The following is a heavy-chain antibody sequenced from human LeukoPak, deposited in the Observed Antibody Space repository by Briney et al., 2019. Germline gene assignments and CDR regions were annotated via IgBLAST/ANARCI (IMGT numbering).Heavy chain of an antibody. CDR2: ISADYGDT. V-gene: IGHV1-18*04. CDR3: VRSRHVFIWVGESTTHDY. D-gene: IGHD3-10*01. CDR1: GYRFTGYY. Sequence: ASVKVSCKTSGYRFTGYYLHWVRQAPGQGLEWVGWISADYGDTKYAQELQDRVTVTTDTSTSTAYMELRSLRSDDTAVYYCVRSRHVFIWVGESTTHDYWGQGTLVTVSS. J-gene: IGHJ4*02.